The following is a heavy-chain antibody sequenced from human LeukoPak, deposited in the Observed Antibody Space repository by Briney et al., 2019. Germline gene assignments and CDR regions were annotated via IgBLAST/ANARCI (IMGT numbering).Heavy chain of an antibody. Sequence: PGGSLRLSCAASGFTFSNYAMSWVRQAPGKGLEWVSTISGSGGNTYYADSVKGRFTISRDNSKNTLYLQMNSLRAEDTAVYYCARPYGLYGSGSSYGMDVWGQGTTVTVSS. V-gene: IGHV3-23*01. CDR2: ISGSGGNT. CDR1: GFTFSNYA. D-gene: IGHD3-10*01. J-gene: IGHJ6*02. CDR3: ARPYGLYGSGSSYGMDV.